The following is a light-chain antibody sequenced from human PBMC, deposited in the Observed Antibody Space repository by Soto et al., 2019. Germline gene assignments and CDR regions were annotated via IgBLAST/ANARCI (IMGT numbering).Light chain of an antibody. V-gene: IGKV2-28*01. CDR2: LGS. Sequence: DIVLTQSPLSLPVTPGEPASFSCRSSHSLLHSNGYNYLDWYLQKPGQSPQLLIYLGSNRASGVPDRFSGSGSGTDFTLKISRVEAEDVGVYFCMQALQTPPYTFGQGTKLEIK. CDR1: HSLLHSNGYNY. J-gene: IGKJ2*01. CDR3: MQALQTPPYT.